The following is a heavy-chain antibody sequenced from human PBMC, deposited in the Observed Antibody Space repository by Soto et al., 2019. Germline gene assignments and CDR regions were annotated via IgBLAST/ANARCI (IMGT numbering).Heavy chain of an antibody. CDR3: AIRRFPYGPLDY. Sequence: PGGSLRLSCAASGFTFSDYYMSWIRQAPGKGLEWVSYISSSGSTIYYADTVKGRFTISRDNAKNSLCLQMNSLRAEDTAVYYCAIRRFPYGPLDYWGQGTLVTVSS. D-gene: IGHD4-17*01. CDR1: GFTFSDYY. J-gene: IGHJ4*02. CDR2: ISSSGSTI. V-gene: IGHV3-11*01.